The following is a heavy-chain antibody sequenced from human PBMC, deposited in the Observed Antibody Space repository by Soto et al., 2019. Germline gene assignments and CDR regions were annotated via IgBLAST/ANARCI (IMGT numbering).Heavy chain of an antibody. V-gene: IGHV3-48*02. CDR2: ISSSSSTI. J-gene: IGHJ4*02. CDR3: ARDYVWGDSSGYYVLGPTFDY. Sequence: EVQLVESGGCLVQPGGSLRLSCAASGFTFSSYSMNWVRQAPGKGLEWVSYISSSSSTIYYADSVKGRFTISRDNAKNSLYLQMNSLRDEDTAVYYCARDYVWGDSSGYYVLGPTFDYWGQGTLVTVSS. D-gene: IGHD3-22*01. CDR1: GFTFSSYS.